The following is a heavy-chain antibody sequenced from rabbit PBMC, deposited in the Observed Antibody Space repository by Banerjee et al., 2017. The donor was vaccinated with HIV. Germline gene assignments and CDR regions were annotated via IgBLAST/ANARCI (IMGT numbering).Heavy chain of an antibody. CDR1: GFSFSSDYD. V-gene: IGHV1S45*01. Sequence: QEQLEESGGDLVKPGASLTLTCTASGFSFSSDYDMCWVRQAPGKGLEWIACIYAGSSGSTYYASWAKGRFTISKTSSTAVTLQMTSLTAADTATYFCARSFMLVVWDLWGPGTLVTVS. CDR3: ARSFMLVVWDL. D-gene: IGHD4-2*01. J-gene: IGHJ4*01. CDR2: IYAGSSGST.